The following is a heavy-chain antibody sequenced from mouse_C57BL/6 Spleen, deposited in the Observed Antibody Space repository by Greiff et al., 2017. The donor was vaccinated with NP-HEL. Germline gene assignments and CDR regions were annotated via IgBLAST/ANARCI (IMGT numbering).Heavy chain of an antibody. CDR1: GYTFTSYW. Sequence: VQLQQPGAELVRPGSSVKLSCKASGYTFTSYWMHWVKQRPIQGLEWIGNIDPSDSETHYNQKFKDKATLTVDKSSSTAYMQLSSLTSEDSAVYYCARRGDGGGYYFDYWGQGTTLTVSS. CDR3: ARRGDGGGYYFDY. J-gene: IGHJ2*01. V-gene: IGHV1-52*01. D-gene: IGHD3-3*01. CDR2: IDPSDSET.